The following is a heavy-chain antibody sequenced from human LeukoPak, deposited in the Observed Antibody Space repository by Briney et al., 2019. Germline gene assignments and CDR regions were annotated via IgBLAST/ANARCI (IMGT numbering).Heavy chain of an antibody. V-gene: IGHV3-33*01. CDR3: ASDMSPGVAYQLLVGVPWFDP. J-gene: IGHJ5*02. CDR2: IWYDGSNK. D-gene: IGHD2-2*01. Sequence: GGSLRLSCAASGFTFSSYGMHWVRQAPGKGLEWVAVIWYDGSNKYYADSVKGRFTISRDNSKNTLYLQMNSLRAEDTAVYYCASDMSPGVAYQLLVGVPWFDPWGQGTLVTVSS. CDR1: GFTFSSYG.